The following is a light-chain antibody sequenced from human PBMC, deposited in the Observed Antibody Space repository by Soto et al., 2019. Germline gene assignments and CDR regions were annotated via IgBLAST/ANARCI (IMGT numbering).Light chain of an antibody. CDR2: NNN. V-gene: IGLV1-47*02. J-gene: IGLJ2*01. CDR1: SSNIGSNY. CDR3: AVWDASPVV. Sequence: QSVLTQPPSASGTPGQRITISCSGGSSNIGSNYVYWYQQLPGTAPQLLIYNNNQRPSGVPDRFSGSKSGTSASLAISGLRSEDESDYFCAVWDASPVVFGGGTKLTVL.